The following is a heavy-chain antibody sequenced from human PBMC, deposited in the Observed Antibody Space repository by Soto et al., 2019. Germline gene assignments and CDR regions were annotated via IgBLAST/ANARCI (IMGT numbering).Heavy chain of an antibody. J-gene: IGHJ4*02. CDR1: GFSFSNYA. D-gene: IGHD1-1*01. V-gene: IGHV3-23*01. CDR2: IYGSGAAS. CDR3: ARTGNFDY. Sequence: PGGSLRLSCAASGFSFSNYAMSWVRQAPGKGLKWVSFIYGSGAASFYVDSVKGRFTVSRDNSKNTLYLQMNSLRAEDTAKYYCARTGNFDYWGQGT.